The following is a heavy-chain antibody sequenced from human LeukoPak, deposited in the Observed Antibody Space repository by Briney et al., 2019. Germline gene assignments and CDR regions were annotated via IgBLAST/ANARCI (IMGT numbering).Heavy chain of an antibody. J-gene: IGHJ4*02. CDR2: INHSGST. CDR3: AREELRGPRAYCSSTSCFRGYFDY. V-gene: IGHV4-34*01. D-gene: IGHD2-2*01. CDR1: GGSFSGYY. Sequence: SETLSLTCAVYGGSFSGYYWSWIRQPPGKGLEWIGEINHSGSTNYNPSLKSRVTISVDTSRNQFSLKLSSVTAADTAVYYCAREELRGPRAYCSSTSCFRGYFDYWGQGTLVTVSS.